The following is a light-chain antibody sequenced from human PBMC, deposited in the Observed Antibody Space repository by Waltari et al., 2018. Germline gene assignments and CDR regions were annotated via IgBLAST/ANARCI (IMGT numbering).Light chain of an antibody. CDR1: RNDIGGYKF. CDR2: DIT. J-gene: IGLJ3*02. Sequence: QSALTQPLSVSGSPGQSVAISCTGTRNDIGGYKFVSWYQQPPGKAPKLILYDITERPSGVPDRFSGAKSGNTASLTISGLQSEDEADYYCCSYAGSFTWVFAGGTKLTVL. CDR3: CSYAGSFTWV. V-gene: IGLV2-11*01.